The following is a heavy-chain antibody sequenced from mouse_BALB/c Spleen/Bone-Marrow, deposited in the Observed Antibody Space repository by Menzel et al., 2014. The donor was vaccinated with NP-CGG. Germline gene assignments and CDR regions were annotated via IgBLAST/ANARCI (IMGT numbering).Heavy chain of an antibody. J-gene: IGHJ3*01. CDR1: GFTFSSFG. V-gene: IGHV5-17*02. D-gene: IGHD2-1*01. CDR2: ISSGSSTI. Sequence: EVQGVESGGGLVQPGGSRKLSCAASGFTFSSFGMHWARQAPEKGLEWVAYISSGSSTIYYADTVKGRFTISRDNPKNTLFLQMTSLRSEDTAMYYCARGGNSAWFAYWGRGTLVTVSA. CDR3: ARGGNSAWFAY.